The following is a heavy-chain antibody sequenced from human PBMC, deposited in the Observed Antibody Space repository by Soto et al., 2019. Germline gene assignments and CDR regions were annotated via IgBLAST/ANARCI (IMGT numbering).Heavy chain of an antibody. D-gene: IGHD2-21*02. CDR2: IYYSGST. CDR3: ARLRRMTATNVSYYSEY. CDR1: GDSISSFY. Sequence: SETLSLTCTVSGDSISSFYWSWVRQPPGKGLEWIGYIYYSGSTSYNPSLESRVTISVDTSENQFSLKLSSVTAADTAVYYCARLRRMTATNVSYYSEYWDQGSLVTVSS. V-gene: IGHV4-59*01. J-gene: IGHJ4*01.